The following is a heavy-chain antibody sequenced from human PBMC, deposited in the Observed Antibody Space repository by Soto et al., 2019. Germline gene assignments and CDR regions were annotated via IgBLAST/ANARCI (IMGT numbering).Heavy chain of an antibody. J-gene: IGHJ4*02. CDR1: GFSISSTSYN. Sequence: SETLSLTGHFSGFSISSTSYNLGWVRQPPGKGLEWIGEINHSGSTNYNPSLKSRVTISVDTSKNQFSLKLSSVTAADTAVYYCARVGLEWLLAKRGYSHIFDYWGQGTLVTVPQ. V-gene: IGHV4-39*07. CDR2: INHSGST. CDR3: ARVGLEWLLAKRGYSHIFDY. D-gene: IGHD3-3*01.